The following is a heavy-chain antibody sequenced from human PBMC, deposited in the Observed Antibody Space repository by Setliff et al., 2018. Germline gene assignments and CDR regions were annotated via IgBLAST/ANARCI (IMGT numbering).Heavy chain of an antibody. CDR3: ARVVDMGWFDP. Sequence: GGSLRLSCAASGVTFSSYAMTWVRQAPGKGLEWVSSISGSGGSTYHADSVKGRFTISRDNAKNSLYLQMNSLRVEDTAVYYCARVVDMGWFDPWGQGTLVTVSS. J-gene: IGHJ5*02. CDR1: GVTFSSYA. V-gene: IGHV3-23*01. CDR2: ISGSGGST.